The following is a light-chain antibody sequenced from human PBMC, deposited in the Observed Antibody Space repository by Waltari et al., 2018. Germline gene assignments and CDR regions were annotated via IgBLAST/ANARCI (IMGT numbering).Light chain of an antibody. J-gene: IGLJ1*01. CDR2: GKN. CDR1: SLSYYY. V-gene: IGLV3-19*01. Sequence: SSELTQDPAVSVALGQTVRIHCQGDSLSYYYTKWYRQKPGQAPLLVMYGKNNRPSWIPDRFSGSYSGDTASLTITGAQAEDEADYYCNSRDSNGNPFVFGPATKVTVL. CDR3: NSRDSNGNPFV.